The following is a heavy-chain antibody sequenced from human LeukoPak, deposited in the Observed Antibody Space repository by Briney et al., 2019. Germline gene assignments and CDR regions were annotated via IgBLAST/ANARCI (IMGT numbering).Heavy chain of an antibody. CDR1: GYTFTSYG. J-gene: IGHJ4*02. CDR2: ISAYNGNT. CDR3: ARDKASGGLSWIQLWSDRFDY. V-gene: IGHV1-18*01. D-gene: IGHD5-18*01. Sequence: ASVKVSCKASGYTFTSYGISWVRQAPGQGLEWMGWISAYNGNTNYAQKLQGRVTMTTDTSTSTAYMELRSLRSDDTPVYYCARDKASGGLSWIQLWSDRFDYWGQGTLVTVSS.